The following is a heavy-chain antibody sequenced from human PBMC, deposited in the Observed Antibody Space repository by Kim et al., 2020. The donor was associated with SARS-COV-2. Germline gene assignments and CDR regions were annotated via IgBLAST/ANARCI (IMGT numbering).Heavy chain of an antibody. J-gene: IGHJ6*02. Sequence: SVKVSCKASGGTFSSYAISWVRQAPGQGLEWMGGIIPIFGTANYAQKFQGRVTITADESTSTAYMELSSLRSEDTAVYYCAREHRGSSSSTAGYYYYYYGMDVWGQGTTVTVSS. CDR1: GGTFSSYA. CDR2: IIPIFGTA. V-gene: IGHV1-69*13. D-gene: IGHD6-6*01. CDR3: AREHRGSSSSTAGYYYYYYGMDV.